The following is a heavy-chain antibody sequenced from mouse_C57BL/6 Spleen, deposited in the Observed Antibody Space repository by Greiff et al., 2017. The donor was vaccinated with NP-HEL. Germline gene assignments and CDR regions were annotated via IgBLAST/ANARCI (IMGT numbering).Heavy chain of an antibody. CDR3: TREESYPYAMDY. V-gene: IGHV5-9-1*02. D-gene: IGHD2-10*01. Sequence: EVMLVESGEGLVKPGGSLKLSCAASGFTFSSYAMSWVRQTPEKRLEWVAYISSGGDYIYYADTVKGRFTISRDNARNTLYLQMSSLKSEDTAMYYCTREESYPYAMDYWGQGTSVTVSS. CDR1: GFTFSSYA. CDR2: ISSGGDYI. J-gene: IGHJ4*01.